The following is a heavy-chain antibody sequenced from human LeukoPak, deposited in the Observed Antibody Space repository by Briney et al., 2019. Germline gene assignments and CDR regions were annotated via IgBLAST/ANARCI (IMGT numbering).Heavy chain of an antibody. CDR1: GYTFTVYY. Sequence: VASVKVSCKPSGYTFTVYYIHWVRQAPRQGLEWVGWINPTSGATNYAQKFQGRVTMTRDTSTSTVYMELSSLRSEDTAVYYCARGRLVTYRAPHNWFDPWGQGTLVTVSS. D-gene: IGHD3-9*01. V-gene: IGHV1-2*02. J-gene: IGHJ5*02. CDR3: ARGRLVTYRAPHNWFDP. CDR2: INPTSGAT.